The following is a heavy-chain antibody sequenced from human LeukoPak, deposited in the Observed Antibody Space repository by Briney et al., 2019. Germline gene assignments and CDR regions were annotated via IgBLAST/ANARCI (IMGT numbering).Heavy chain of an antibody. J-gene: IGHJ4*02. D-gene: IGHD3-16*01. CDR3: ARGYVYSYDY. V-gene: IGHV3-13*01. CDR2: IGTASDA. Sequence: GGSLRLSCVASGFAFSSYDMHWVRQVTGKGLEWVSAIGTASDAYYPGTVRGRFTVSRDNAKNSLYLQMNSLRAGDTAVYYCARGYVYSYDYWGQGIMVTVSS. CDR1: GFAFSSYD.